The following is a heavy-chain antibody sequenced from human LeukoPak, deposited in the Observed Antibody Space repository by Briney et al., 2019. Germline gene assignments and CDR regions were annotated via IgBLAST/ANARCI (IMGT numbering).Heavy chain of an antibody. CDR3: ARALRYDDSSGYYAY. CDR2: INYNSGAT. D-gene: IGHD3-22*01. J-gene: IGHJ4*02. CDR1: GYTFSGYY. Sequence: ASGKVSCKGSGYTFSGYYMHWVRQAPGQGLEWMGWINYNSGATNYAQALQGRVTMTRDTSITIFYMELSSLRSDDTAVYYCARALRYDDSSGYYAYWGQGTLVTVSS. V-gene: IGHV1-2*02.